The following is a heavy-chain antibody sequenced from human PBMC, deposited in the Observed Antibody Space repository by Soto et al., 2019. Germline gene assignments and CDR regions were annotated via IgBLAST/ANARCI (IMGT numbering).Heavy chain of an antibody. CDR2: ISNSGSST. Sequence: EVHLLESGGDLVQPGGSLKLSCAASGFPFRNFAMAWVRQAPGKGLEWVSIISNSGSSTYHGDSVKGRFTTSRDNSKGTLSLHIRGVRIDDTAVYFCARADLLWDSFDLWGQGTLVTVSS. D-gene: IGHD2-2*01. CDR3: ARADLLWDSFDL. J-gene: IGHJ4*02. V-gene: IGHV3-23*05. CDR1: GFPFRNFA.